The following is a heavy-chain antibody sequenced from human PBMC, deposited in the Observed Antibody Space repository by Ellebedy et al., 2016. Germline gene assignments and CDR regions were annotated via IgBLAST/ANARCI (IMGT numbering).Heavy chain of an antibody. CDR1: GFTFFKAW. J-gene: IGHJ6*02. V-gene: IGHV3-7*01. D-gene: IGHD6-13*01. CDR2: INEDGSEK. Sequence: GGSLRLSCGASGFTFFKAWMSWVRQAPGKGLEWVAKINEDGSEKYYADSVRGRFTISRDNAEKSLLLHLNSLKAEDTAVYYCARGWSFQHYGMDVWGQGTTVTVSS. CDR3: ARGWSFQHYGMDV.